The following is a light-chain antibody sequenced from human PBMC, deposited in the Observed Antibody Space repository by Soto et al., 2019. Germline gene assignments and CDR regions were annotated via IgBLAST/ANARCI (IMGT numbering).Light chain of an antibody. Sequence: IVLTQSPATLSLSPGERATLSCRASQSISSYLAWYQQRPGQSPRLLIYDASHRATGIPPRFSGSGSGTDFTLPISSLEPEDFAIYYCQQRSSLFTFGPGTKVEIK. CDR3: QQRSSLFT. J-gene: IGKJ3*01. CDR2: DAS. V-gene: IGKV3-11*01. CDR1: QSISSY.